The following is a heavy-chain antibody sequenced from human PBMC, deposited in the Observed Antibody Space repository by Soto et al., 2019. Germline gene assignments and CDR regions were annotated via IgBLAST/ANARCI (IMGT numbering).Heavy chain of an antibody. D-gene: IGHD1-1*01. V-gene: IGHV4-59*11. CDR1: GGSISRHY. CDR3: GRDVEATGHLDY. CDR2: IFYNGRT. J-gene: IGHJ4*02. Sequence: SETLSLTCTVSGGSISRHYWSWIRQPPEEGLEWIGYIFYNGRTNFNPSLKSRVTISAGTSKNQFSLKLSSVTAADTAVYFCGRDVEATGHLDYWGQGTLVTV.